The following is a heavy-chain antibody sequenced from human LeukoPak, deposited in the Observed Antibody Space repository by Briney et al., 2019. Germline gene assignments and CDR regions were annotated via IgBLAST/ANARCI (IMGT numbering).Heavy chain of an antibody. CDR2: IIPIFGTA. D-gene: IGHD6-13*01. V-gene: IGHV1-69*06. CDR3: ARTREYSSSRYFPPFDP. CDR1: GGTFSSYA. J-gene: IGHJ5*02. Sequence: SVKVSCKASGGTFSSYAISWVRQAPGQGLEWMGGIIPIFGTANYAQKFQGRVTITADKSTSTAYMELSGLTSNDTAVYYCARTREYSSSRYFPPFDPWGQGTLVIVSS.